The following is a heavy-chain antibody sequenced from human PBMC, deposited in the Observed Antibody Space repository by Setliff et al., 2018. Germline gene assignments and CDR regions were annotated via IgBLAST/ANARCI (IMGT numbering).Heavy chain of an antibody. D-gene: IGHD5-18*01. CDR2: TIPFLGVT. CDR1: GGPYSNS. V-gene: IGHV1-69*10. Sequence: SVKVSCKASGGPYSNSFNWVRQAPGQGLGWMGVTIPFLGVTKYAQNFQGRITMTMNSSISTAYMELSRLTSDDTAVYYCARGEGRSYGSNWFDPWGQGTLVTVSS. CDR3: ARGEGRSYGSNWFDP. J-gene: IGHJ5*02.